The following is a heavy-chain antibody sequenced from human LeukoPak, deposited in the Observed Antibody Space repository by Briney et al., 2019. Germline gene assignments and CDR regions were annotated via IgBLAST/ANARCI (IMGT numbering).Heavy chain of an antibody. J-gene: IGHJ6*02. CDR2: IRYDGGNK. D-gene: IGHD3-10*01. V-gene: IGHV3-30*02. CDR1: GFTFSSYG. CDR3: AKDRRLMARGATGGGVDV. Sequence: GGSLRLSCAASGFTFSSYGMHWVRQAPGKGLEWVAFIRYDGGNKYYADSVKGRFTISRDNSKNTLFLQMNSLRGEDTALYYCAKDRRLMARGATGGGVDVWGQGTTVSVSS.